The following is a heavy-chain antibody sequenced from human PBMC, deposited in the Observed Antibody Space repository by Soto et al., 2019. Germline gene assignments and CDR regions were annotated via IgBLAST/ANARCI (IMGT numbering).Heavy chain of an antibody. CDR3: AKYASPAAGIRRYYYYGMDV. J-gene: IGHJ6*02. Sequence: GGSLRLSCAASGFTFSSYAMSWVRQAPGKGLEWVSAISGSGGSTYYADSVKGRFTISRDNSKNTLYLQMNSLRAEDTAVYYCAKYASPAAGIRRYYYYGMDVWGQGTTVTVSS. V-gene: IGHV3-23*01. D-gene: IGHD6-13*01. CDR2: ISGSGGST. CDR1: GFTFSSYA.